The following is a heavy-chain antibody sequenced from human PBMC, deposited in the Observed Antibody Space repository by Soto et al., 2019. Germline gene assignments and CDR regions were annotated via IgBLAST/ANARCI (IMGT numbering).Heavy chain of an antibody. D-gene: IGHD3-9*01. J-gene: IGHJ6*02. CDR1: GGTFSSYA. CDR3: ATTQIYDILTGSYYYGMDV. V-gene: IGHV1-69*13. Sequence: SVKVSCKASGGTFSSYAISWVRQAPGQGLEWMGGIIPIFGTANYAQKFQGRVTITADESTSTAYMELSSLRSEDTAVYYCATTQIYDILTGSYYYGMDVWGQGTTVTVSS. CDR2: IIPIFGTA.